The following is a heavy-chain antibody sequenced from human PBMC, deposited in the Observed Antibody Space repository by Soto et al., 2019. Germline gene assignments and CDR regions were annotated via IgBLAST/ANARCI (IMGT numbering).Heavy chain of an antibody. J-gene: IGHJ4*02. CDR2: IRSKANSYAT. D-gene: IGHD3-10*01. CDR3: TSSGSDY. V-gene: IGHV3-73*01. Sequence: GGSLRLSCAASGFTFSSYAMSWVRQASGKGLEWVGRIRSKANSYATAYAASVKGRFTISRDDSKNTAYLQMNSLKTEDTAVYYCTSSGSDYWGQGTLVTVSS. CDR1: GFTFSSYA.